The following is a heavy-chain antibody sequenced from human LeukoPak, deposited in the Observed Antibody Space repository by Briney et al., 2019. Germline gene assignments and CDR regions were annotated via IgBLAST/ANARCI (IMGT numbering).Heavy chain of an antibody. CDR2: INHSGST. CDR3: ARGFVGRPGWYYYYMDV. CDR1: GGSFSGYY. D-gene: IGHD1-26*01. J-gene: IGHJ6*03. V-gene: IGHV4-34*01. Sequence: SETLSLTCAVHGGSFSGYYWSWIRQPPGKGLEWIGEINHSGSTNYNPSLKSRVTISVDTSKNQFSLKLSSVTAADTAVYYCARGFVGRPGWYYYYMDVWGKGTTVTVSS.